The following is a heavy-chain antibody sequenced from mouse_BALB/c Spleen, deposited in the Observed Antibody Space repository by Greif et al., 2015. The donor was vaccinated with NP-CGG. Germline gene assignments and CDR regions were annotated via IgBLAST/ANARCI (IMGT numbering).Heavy chain of an antibody. CDR1: GYAFSSYW. CDR2: IYPGDGDT. V-gene: IGHV1-80*01. Sequence: VKVVESGAELVRPGSSVKISCKASGYAFSSYWMNWVKQRPGQGLEWFGQIYPGDGDTNYNGKFKGKATLTADKSSSTAYMQLSSLTSEDSAVYFCARYDYDYYAMDYWGQGTSVTVSS. J-gene: IGHJ4*01. CDR3: ARYDYDYYAMDY. D-gene: IGHD2-4*01.